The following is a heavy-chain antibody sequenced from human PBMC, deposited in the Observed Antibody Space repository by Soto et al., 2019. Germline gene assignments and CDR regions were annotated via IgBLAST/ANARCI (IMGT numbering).Heavy chain of an antibody. CDR1: GGTFSSYA. D-gene: IGHD2-15*01. J-gene: IGHJ5*02. Sequence: GASVKVSCKASGGTFSSYAISWVRQAPGQGLEWMGGIIPIFGTANYAQKFQGRVTITADESTSTAYMELSSLRSEDTAVYYCAREGSAVVVVAATDNWFDPWGQGTLVTVSS. CDR2: IIPIFGTA. CDR3: AREGSAVVVVAATDNWFDP. V-gene: IGHV1-69*13.